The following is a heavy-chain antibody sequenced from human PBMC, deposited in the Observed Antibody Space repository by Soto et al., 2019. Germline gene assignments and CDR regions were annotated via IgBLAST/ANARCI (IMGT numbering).Heavy chain of an antibody. D-gene: IGHD3-10*01. J-gene: IGHJ3*02. CDR3: ARVSGHVTMVRGVIDAFAI. Sequence: SETLSLTCTVSGGSISSGGYYWSWIRQHPGKGLEWIGYIYYSGSTYYNPSLKSRVTISVDTSKNQFSLKLSSVTAADTAVYYCARVSGHVTMVRGVIDAFAIWGQGTMVPVSS. CDR2: IYYSGST. CDR1: GGSISSGGYY. V-gene: IGHV4-31*03.